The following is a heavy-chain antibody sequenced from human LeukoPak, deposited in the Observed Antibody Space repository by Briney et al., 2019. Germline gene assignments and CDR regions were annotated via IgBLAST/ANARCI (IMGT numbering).Heavy chain of an antibody. Sequence: GGSLRLSCTASGFIFDTHTLTWVRQAPGKGLEWVASISGSGDSTNYGDSVKGRFTISGDNFKRTVHLEMSNLRADDTAMYYCVRRAAVRGMDFWGLGTTVIVSS. CDR2: ISGSGDST. V-gene: IGHV3-23*01. J-gene: IGHJ6*02. CDR1: GFIFDTHT. D-gene: IGHD1-14*01. CDR3: VRRAAVRGMDF.